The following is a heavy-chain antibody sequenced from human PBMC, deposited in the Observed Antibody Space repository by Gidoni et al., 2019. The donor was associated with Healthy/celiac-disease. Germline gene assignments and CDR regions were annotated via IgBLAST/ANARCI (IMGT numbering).Heavy chain of an antibody. CDR1: GFTCSSYA. CDR2: ISYDGSNK. Sequence: QVQLVESGGGVVQPGRSLSLSCAASGFTCSSYAMHWVRQAPGKGLEWVAVISYDGSNKYYADSVKGRFTISRDNSKNTLYLQMNSLRAEDTAVYYCARGYYSSSSRFDYWGQGTLVTVSS. CDR3: ARGYYSSSSRFDY. D-gene: IGHD6-6*01. V-gene: IGHV3-30-3*01. J-gene: IGHJ4*02.